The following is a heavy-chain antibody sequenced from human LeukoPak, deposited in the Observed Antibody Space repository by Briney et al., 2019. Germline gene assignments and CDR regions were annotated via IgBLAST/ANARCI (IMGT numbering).Heavy chain of an antibody. D-gene: IGHD3-22*01. CDR2: LKEDGSEK. V-gene: IGHV3-7*01. Sequence: GGSPRLSCAASRFSFSSYWMSWVRQAPGKGLEWVAHLKEDGSEKYYVDSVKGRFTISRDNGTNSLYLQMSSLRAEDTAVYYCARTHAARHTSGYIDYWGQGTLVTVSS. CDR3: ARTHAARHTSGYIDY. J-gene: IGHJ4*02. CDR1: RFSFSSYW.